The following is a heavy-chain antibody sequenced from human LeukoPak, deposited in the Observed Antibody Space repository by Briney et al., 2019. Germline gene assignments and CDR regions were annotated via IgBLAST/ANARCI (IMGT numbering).Heavy chain of an antibody. CDR2: IYHSGST. V-gene: IGHV4-38-2*02. D-gene: IGHD6-13*01. J-gene: IGHJ3*02. CDR1: GYSISSGYY. CDR3: ARDNSSSWPGGAFDI. Sequence: SETLSLTCTVSGYSISSGYYWGWIRQPSGKGLEWIGSIYHSGSTYYNPSLKSRVTISVDTSKNQFSLKLSSVTAADTAVYYCARDNSSSWPGGAFDIWGQGTMVTVSS.